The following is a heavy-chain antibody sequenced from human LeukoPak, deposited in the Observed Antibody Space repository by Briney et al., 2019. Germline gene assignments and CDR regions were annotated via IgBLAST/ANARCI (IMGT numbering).Heavy chain of an antibody. CDR2: IIPIFGTA. D-gene: IGHD6-13*01. CDR1: GYTFTSYG. V-gene: IGHV1-69*06. Sequence: ASVKVSCKASGYTFTSYGISWVRQAPGQGLEWMGGIIPIFGTANYAQKFQGRVTITADKSTSTAYMELSSLRSEDTAVYYCASPYGSSWYDYYYYMDVWGKGTTVTVSS. CDR3: ASPYGSSWYDYYYYMDV. J-gene: IGHJ6*03.